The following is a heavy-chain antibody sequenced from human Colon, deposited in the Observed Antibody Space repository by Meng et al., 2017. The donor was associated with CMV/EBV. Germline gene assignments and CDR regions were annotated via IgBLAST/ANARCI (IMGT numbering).Heavy chain of an antibody. CDR2: INPNSGGT. D-gene: IGHD1-26*01. CDR1: GYTFTGYY. Sequence: ASVKVSCKASGYTFTGYYMHWVRQAPGQGLEWMGWINPNSGGTNYAQKFQGRVTMTRDTSISTAYMELSRLRSDDTAVYYCAKGGSYNYYYYGMDVWGQGTTVTVSS. J-gene: IGHJ6*02. V-gene: IGHV1-2*02. CDR3: AKGGSYNYYYYGMDV.